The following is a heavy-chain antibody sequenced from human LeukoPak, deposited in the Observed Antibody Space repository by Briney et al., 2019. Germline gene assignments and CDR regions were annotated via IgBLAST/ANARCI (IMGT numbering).Heavy chain of an antibody. J-gene: IGHJ6*04. D-gene: IGHD6-6*01. CDR3: ARREYSSSSGRVEV. CDR1: GGSIRSFF. CDR2: ICHTGST. Sequence: PSETLSLTCTVSGGSIRSFFWSWLRQPPGKPLEWLGHICHTGSTNYNPSFKSRVTISLDTSKNQFSLKLSSVTAADTAVYYCARREYSSSSGRVEVWGKGTTVTVSS. V-gene: IGHV4-59*12.